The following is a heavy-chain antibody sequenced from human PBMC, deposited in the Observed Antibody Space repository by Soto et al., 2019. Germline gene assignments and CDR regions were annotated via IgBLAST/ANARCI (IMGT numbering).Heavy chain of an antibody. D-gene: IGHD1-26*01. Sequence: EVQLVESGGGVVQPGGSLRLSCIASGFTFNTHWRHWVRQAPGRALVWVSRIFFDGITTNYAYSVKRRLTVTRDNSKNTVYLHVNTLRDEDTAVYYCARGGAMGVDYWGQGTLVTVSS. CDR2: IFFDGITT. CDR3: ARGGAMGVDY. J-gene: IGHJ4*02. V-gene: IGHV3-74*01. CDR1: GFTFNTHW.